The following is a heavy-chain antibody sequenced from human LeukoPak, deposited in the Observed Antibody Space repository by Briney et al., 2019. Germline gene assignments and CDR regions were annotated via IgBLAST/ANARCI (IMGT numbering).Heavy chain of an antibody. CDR3: ARGHRSSSAYHCNPMDV. CDR1: GGSISSGSYW. J-gene: IGHJ6*02. D-gene: IGHD1-14*01. CDR2: LYYSGST. Sequence: PSQTLSLTCTVSGGSISSGSYWWSWIRQHPEKGLEWIGYLYYSGSTYYNPSLKSRVSISVDTSKNQLSLTLASVTAADTAVYYCARGHRSSSAYHCNPMDVWGQGTTVTVFS. V-gene: IGHV4-31*03.